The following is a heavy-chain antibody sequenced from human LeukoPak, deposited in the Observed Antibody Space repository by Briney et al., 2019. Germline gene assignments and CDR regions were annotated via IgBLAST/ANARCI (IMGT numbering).Heavy chain of an antibody. D-gene: IGHD5-24*01. CDR1: GFTFSNYA. Sequence: GGSLRLSCAASGFTFSNYAMSWVRQAPGKGLEWVSTISDSGGSTYYADSVKGRLTISRDNSKNTLFLQMSSLRVEDTAVYYCVDQKGQLGYNILDVWGQGTTVTVSS. CDR3: VDQKGQLGYNILDV. CDR2: ISDSGGST. J-gene: IGHJ6*02. V-gene: IGHV3-23*01.